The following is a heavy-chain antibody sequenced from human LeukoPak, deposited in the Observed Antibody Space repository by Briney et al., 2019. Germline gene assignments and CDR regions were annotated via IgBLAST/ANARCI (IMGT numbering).Heavy chain of an antibody. J-gene: IGHJ4*02. CDR3: AKGSLEMATVDFEF. D-gene: IGHD5-24*01. V-gene: IGHV3-9*01. CDR2: INWSSKMV. CDR1: GFDFGNYA. Sequence: PGRSLRLSCAASGFDFGNYAMHWVRQAPGKGLQWVSGINWSSKMVAYAASVKGRFTISRDNAKNSLYLQMNSLTGEDTAFYFCAKGSLEMATVDFEFWGQGTLVTVSS.